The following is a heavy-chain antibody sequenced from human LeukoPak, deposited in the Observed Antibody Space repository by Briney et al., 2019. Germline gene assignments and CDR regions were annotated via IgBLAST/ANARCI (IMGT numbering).Heavy chain of an antibody. CDR3: ARLPPTFPRRGVP. J-gene: IGHJ5*02. CDR2: IYYSGST. Sequence: SETLSLTCTVSGGSISSYYWSWIRQPPGKGLEWIGYIYYSGSTNYNPSLKSRVTISVDTSKNQFSLKLSSVTAADTAVYYCARLPPTFPRRGVPWGQGTLVTVSS. D-gene: IGHD3-16*01. CDR1: GGSISSYY. V-gene: IGHV4-59*01.